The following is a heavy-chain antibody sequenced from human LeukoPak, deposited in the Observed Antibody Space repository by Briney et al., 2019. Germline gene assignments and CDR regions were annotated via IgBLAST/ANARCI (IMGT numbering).Heavy chain of an antibody. CDR3: AKDMESQLVPKGSFDS. CDR1: GFTLSSYA. CDR2: ICGSGGRT. Sequence: GGSPRLSRAASGFTLSSYAMRWVLQAPGKGLEWVSAICGSGGRTYDADSVKGRFTISRDNSKNTLYLQMNSLRAEDTAVYYCAKDMESQLVPKGSFDSWGQGTMVTVS. V-gene: IGHV3-23*01. J-gene: IGHJ3*02. D-gene: IGHD6-13*01.